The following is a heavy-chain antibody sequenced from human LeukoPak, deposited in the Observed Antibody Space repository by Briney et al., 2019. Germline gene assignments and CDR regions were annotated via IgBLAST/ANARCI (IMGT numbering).Heavy chain of an antibody. Sequence: PSETLSLTCAVSGGSISRSNWWSWVRQSPGKGLEWIGEIYDNGSTNYNPSLKSRVTISVDKSKNQFSLKLSSVTAADTAVYYCASLSSSGPSNWFDPWGQGTLVTVSS. CDR1: GGSISRSNW. D-gene: IGHD6-6*01. J-gene: IGHJ5*02. CDR2: IYDNGST. CDR3: ASLSSSGPSNWFDP. V-gene: IGHV4-4*02.